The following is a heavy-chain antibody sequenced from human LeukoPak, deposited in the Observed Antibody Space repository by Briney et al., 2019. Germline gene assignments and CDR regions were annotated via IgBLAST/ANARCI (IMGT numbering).Heavy chain of an antibody. J-gene: IGHJ4*02. CDR1: GFTFSGYW. CDR2: IKQDGSEK. V-gene: IGHV3-7*03. CDR3: ARAPYCIGGSCRFDY. Sequence: AGGSLRLSCAASGFTFSGYWMSWVRQAPGKGLEWVANIKQDGSEKYYVDSVKGRFTISRDNAKNSLYLQMNSLRAEDTAVYYCARAPYCIGGSCRFDYWGQGTLVTVSS. D-gene: IGHD2-15*01.